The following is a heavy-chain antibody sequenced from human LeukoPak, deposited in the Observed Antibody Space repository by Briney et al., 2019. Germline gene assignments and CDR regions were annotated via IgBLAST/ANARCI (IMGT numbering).Heavy chain of an antibody. CDR1: GFTFSSYW. D-gene: IGHD2-21*01. V-gene: IGHV3-7*03. CDR3: ARDSPTIPLDY. J-gene: IGHJ4*02. Sequence: GGSLRLSCAASGFTFSSYWMSWVRQAPGKGLEWVANIKQDGSEKYYVDSVKGRFTISRDNAKNSLYLQMNSLRAEDTAEYYCARDSPTIPLDYWGQGTLVTVSS. CDR2: IKQDGSEK.